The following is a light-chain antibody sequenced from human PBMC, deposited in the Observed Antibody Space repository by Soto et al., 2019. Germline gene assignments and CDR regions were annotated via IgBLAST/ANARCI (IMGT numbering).Light chain of an antibody. CDR3: SSYRDSTLGVL. V-gene: IGLV2-14*03. Sequence: QSALTQPASVSGSPGQSITISCTGTSSDVGGYTYVSWYQHHPGKAPKLMIYDVSNRPSGVSNRFSGSRSGNTASLTISGLQAEDEADYYCSSYRDSTLGVLFGGGTKLTVL. CDR2: DVS. CDR1: SSDVGGYTY. J-gene: IGLJ2*01.